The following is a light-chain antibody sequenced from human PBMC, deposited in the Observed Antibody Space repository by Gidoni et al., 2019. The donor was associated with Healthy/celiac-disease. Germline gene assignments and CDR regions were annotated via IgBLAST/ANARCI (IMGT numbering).Light chain of an antibody. CDR3: HQSYGTLRLT. J-gene: IGKJ4*02. V-gene: IGKV1-39*01. Sequence: DIQMTQSPSSLSASVGDRATITCRASQSISSYLNWYQQKPGNAPKLLIYAASSLQSGVPSRFSGSGSWTDVTLTIISMQPEDVATYYYHQSYGTLRLTFGEXTKVEIK. CDR2: AAS. CDR1: QSISSY.